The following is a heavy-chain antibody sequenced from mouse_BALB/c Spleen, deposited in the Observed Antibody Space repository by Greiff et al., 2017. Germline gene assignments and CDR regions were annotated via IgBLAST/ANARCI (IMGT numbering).Heavy chain of an antibody. V-gene: IGHV3-2*02. Sequence: DVHLVESGPGLVKPSQSLSLTCTVTGYSITSDYAWNWIRQFPGNKLEWMGYISYSGSTSYNPSLKSRISITRDTSKNQFFLQLNSVTTEDTATYYCARWVITSMDYWGQGTSVTVSS. CDR3: ARWVITSMDY. D-gene: IGHD1-2*01. CDR2: ISYSGST. J-gene: IGHJ4*01. CDR1: GYSITSDYA.